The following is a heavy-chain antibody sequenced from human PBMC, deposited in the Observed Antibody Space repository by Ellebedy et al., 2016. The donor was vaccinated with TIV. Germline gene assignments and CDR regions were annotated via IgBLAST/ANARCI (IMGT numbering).Heavy chain of an antibody. CDR1: AGSIGPSF. Sequence: SETLSLXXTVPAGSIGPSFCSWVRQPAGGGLEWIGHISARGITNYNPSVKSRITMSLDTSRNRFSLNLRSVTAADTAVYYCATERRSGYPDVAYYFDFWGQGTLVSVSS. J-gene: IGHJ4*02. CDR2: ISARGIT. CDR3: ATERRSGYPDVAYYFDF. V-gene: IGHV4-4*07. D-gene: IGHD3-3*01.